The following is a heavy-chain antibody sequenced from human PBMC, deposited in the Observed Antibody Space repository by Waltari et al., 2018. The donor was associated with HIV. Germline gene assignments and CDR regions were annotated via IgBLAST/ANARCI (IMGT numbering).Heavy chain of an antibody. J-gene: IGHJ6*02. CDR3: ARGGGLPAVAGYYGMDV. Sequence: QVQLQQWGAGLLKPSETLSLTCAVYVGSFSGYYWSWIRQPPGKGLEWIGEINHSGSTNYNPSLKSRVTISVDTSKNQFSLKLSSVTAADTAVYYCARGGGLPAVAGYYGMDVWGQGTTVTVSS. CDR1: VGSFSGYY. D-gene: IGHD6-19*01. CDR2: INHSGST. V-gene: IGHV4-34*01.